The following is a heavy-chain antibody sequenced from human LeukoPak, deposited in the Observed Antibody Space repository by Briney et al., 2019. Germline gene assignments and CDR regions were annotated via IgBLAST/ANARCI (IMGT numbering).Heavy chain of an antibody. V-gene: IGHV4-59*01. Sequence: SETLSLTCTVSGGSINNYYWSWIRQPPGKGLEWIGYIYYSGSTNYNPSLKSRVTISVDTSKNQFSLKLSSVTAADTAVYYCARVVASGRTGVGMDVWGQGTTVTVSS. CDR3: ARVVASGRTGVGMDV. CDR2: IYYSGST. CDR1: GGSINNYY. D-gene: IGHD2-15*01. J-gene: IGHJ6*02.